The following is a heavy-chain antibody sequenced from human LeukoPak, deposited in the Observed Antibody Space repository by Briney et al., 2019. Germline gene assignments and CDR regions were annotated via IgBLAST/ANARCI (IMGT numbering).Heavy chain of an antibody. CDR2: ITDSGGRT. Sequence: PGGSLRLSCAASGFTFRSYGMSWVRQAPGKGLEWVSAITDSGGRTYYADSVKGRFTISRDNSKNTLYLQMNSLRAEDTAVYYCAKVPYYYDDSGYYTEDYWGQGTLVTVSS. CDR1: GFTFRSYG. D-gene: IGHD3-22*01. J-gene: IGHJ4*02. CDR3: AKVPYYYDDSGYYTEDY. V-gene: IGHV3-23*01.